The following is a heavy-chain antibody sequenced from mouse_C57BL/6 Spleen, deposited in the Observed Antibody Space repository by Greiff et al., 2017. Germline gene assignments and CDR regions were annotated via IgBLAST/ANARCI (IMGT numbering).Heavy chain of an antibody. CDR2: IDPSDSYT. J-gene: IGHJ3*01. CDR1: GYTFTSYW. V-gene: IGHV1-69*01. D-gene: IGHD1-1*01. Sequence: QVQLQQPGAELVMPGASVKLSCKASGYTFTSYWMHWVKQRPGQGLEWIGEIDPSDSYTNYNQKFKGKSTLTVDKSSSTAYMQLSSLTSEDSAVYYCARSTDYGSSPLFAYWGQETLVTVSA. CDR3: ARSTDYGSSPLFAY.